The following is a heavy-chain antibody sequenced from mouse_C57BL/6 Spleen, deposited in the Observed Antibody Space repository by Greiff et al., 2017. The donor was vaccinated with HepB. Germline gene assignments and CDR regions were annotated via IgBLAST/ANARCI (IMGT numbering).Heavy chain of an antibody. CDR3: ARDGSSYHAMDY. D-gene: IGHD1-1*01. CDR1: GFTFSSYA. V-gene: IGHV5-4*01. J-gene: IGHJ4*01. CDR2: ISDGGSYT. Sequence: EVMLVESGGGLVKPGGSLKLSCAASGFTFSSYAMSWVRQTPEKRLEWVATISDGGSYTYYPDNVKGRFTISRDNAKNNLYLQMSHLKSEDTAMYYCARDGSSYHAMDYWGQGTSVTVSS.